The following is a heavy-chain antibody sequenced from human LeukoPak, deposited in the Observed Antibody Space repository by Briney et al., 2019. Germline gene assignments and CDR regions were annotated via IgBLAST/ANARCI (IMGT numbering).Heavy chain of an antibody. CDR2: INHSGST. D-gene: IGHD6-13*01. V-gene: IGHV4-34*01. CDR1: GGSFSGYY. CDR3: ARGRGSSSWYYFDY. J-gene: IGHJ4*02. Sequence: SETLSLTCAVYGGSFSGYYWSWIRQPPGKGLEWIGEINHSGSTNYNPSLKSRVTISVDTSKNQFSLKLSSVTAADTAAYYCARGRGSSSWYYFDYWGRGTLVTVSS.